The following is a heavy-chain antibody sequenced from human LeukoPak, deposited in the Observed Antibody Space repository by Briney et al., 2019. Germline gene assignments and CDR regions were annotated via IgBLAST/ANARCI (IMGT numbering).Heavy chain of an antibody. CDR1: GYSFTSYW. J-gene: IGHJ5*02. CDR3: ARGHSGITGTTTIRFDP. Sequence: GESLKISCKGSGYSFTSYWIGWVRQMPGKGLEWMGIIYPGDSDTRYSPSSQGQVTISADKSISTAYLQWSSLKASDTAMYYCARGHSGITGTTTIRFDPWGQGTLVTVSS. CDR2: IYPGDSDT. D-gene: IGHD1-7*01. V-gene: IGHV5-51*01.